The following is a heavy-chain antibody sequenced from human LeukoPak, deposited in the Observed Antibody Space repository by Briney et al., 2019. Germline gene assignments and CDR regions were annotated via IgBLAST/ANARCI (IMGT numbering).Heavy chain of an antibody. D-gene: IGHD3-3*01. CDR3: ARDGLRSYYDFWSGPTYFDY. CDR2: IIPILGIA. J-gene: IGHJ4*02. Sequence: SVKVSCKASGGTFSSYAISWVGQAPGQGLEWMGRIIPILGIANYAQKFQGRVTITADKSTSTAYMELSSLRSEDTAVYYCARDGLRSYYDFWSGPTYFDYWGQGTLVTVSS. CDR1: GGTFSSYA. V-gene: IGHV1-69*04.